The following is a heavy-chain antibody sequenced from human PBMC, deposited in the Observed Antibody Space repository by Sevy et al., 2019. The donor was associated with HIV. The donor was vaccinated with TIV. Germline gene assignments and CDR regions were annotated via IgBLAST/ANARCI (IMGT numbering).Heavy chain of an antibody. CDR3: ARYSSGWYFGIELDY. V-gene: IGHV3-23*01. J-gene: IGHJ4*02. Sequence: GGSLRLSCAASGFTFSSYAMSWVRQGPGKGLEWVSASSGNGGSTDYADSVKGRFTISRDNSKNTLYLQMNSLRAEDTAVYYCARYSSGWYFGIELDYWGQGTLVTVSS. CDR1: GFTFSSYA. D-gene: IGHD6-19*01. CDR2: SSGNGGST.